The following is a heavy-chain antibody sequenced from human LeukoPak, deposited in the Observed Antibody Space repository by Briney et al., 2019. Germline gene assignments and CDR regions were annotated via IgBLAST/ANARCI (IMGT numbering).Heavy chain of an antibody. V-gene: IGHV4-59*01. CDR3: TGREYYYDSSGYNSDY. J-gene: IGHJ4*02. CDR1: GGSISSYY. Sequence: SETLSLTCTVSGGSISSYYWSWIRQPPGKGLEWIGYIYYSGSTNYNPSLKSRVTISVDASKNQFSLKLSSVTAAGTAVYYCTGREYYYDSSGYNSDYWGQGTLVTVSS. D-gene: IGHD3-22*01. CDR2: IYYSGST.